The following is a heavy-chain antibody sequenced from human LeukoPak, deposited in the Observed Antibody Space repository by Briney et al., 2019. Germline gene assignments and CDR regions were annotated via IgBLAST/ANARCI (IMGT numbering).Heavy chain of an antibody. CDR1: GDSISSSSYY. J-gene: IGHJ2*01. CDR3: ARRGSGASLEYYFDL. Sequence: SETLSLTCTVSGDSISSSSYYWGWIRQPPGKGLEWIGSIFYSGSTFYNPSLRSRVTISVDTSKNQFSLKLSSVTAADTAVYYCARRGSGASLEYYFDLWGRGTLVTVSS. D-gene: IGHD1-14*01. CDR2: IFYSGST. V-gene: IGHV4-39*07.